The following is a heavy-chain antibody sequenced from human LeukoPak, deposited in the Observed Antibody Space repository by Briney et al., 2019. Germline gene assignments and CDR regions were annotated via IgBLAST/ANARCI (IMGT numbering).Heavy chain of an antibody. CDR3: ARDKRQWAVGATSDY. J-gene: IGHJ4*02. Sequence: ASVKVSCKASGYIFTSYGISWVRQAPGQGLEWMGWISAYNGNTNYAQKLQGRVTMTTDTSTSTAYMELRSLRSDDTAVYYCARDKRQWAVGATSDYWGQGTLVTVSS. CDR1: GYIFTSYG. D-gene: IGHD1-26*01. CDR2: ISAYNGNT. V-gene: IGHV1-18*01.